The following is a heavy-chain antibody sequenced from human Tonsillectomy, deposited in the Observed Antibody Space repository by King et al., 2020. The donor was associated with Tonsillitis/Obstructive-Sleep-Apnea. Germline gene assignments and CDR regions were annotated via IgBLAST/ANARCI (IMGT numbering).Heavy chain of an antibody. Sequence: EVQLVESGGGLIQPGGSLRLSCAASGFPVSSNYMIWVRQVPGKGLDWVSVIYSGVSKYYAESVKGRFTISRDNSKNTRYLQMNSLRAEDTAVYYCARGEDDAFDIWGQGTMVTVSS. V-gene: IGHV3-53*01. CDR1: GFPVSSNY. J-gene: IGHJ3*02. CDR3: ARGEDDAFDI. CDR2: IYSGVSK.